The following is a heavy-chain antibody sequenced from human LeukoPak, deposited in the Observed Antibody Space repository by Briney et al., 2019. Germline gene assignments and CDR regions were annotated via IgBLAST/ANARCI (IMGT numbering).Heavy chain of an antibody. CDR2: FDPEDGET. J-gene: IGHJ4*02. V-gene: IGHV1-24*01. D-gene: IGHD4/OR15-4a*01. Sequence: ASVKVSCKVSGYTLTELSMHWVRQAPGKGLEWMGGFDPEDGETIYAQKFQGRVTMTEDTSTDTAYMELSSLRSEDTAVYYCATDIYPSRWTMLLPLAYWGQGTLVTVFS. CDR3: ATDIYPSRWTMLLPLAY. CDR1: GYTLTELS.